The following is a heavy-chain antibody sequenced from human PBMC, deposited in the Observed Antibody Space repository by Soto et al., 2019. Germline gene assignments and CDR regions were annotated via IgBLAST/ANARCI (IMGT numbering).Heavy chain of an antibody. V-gene: IGHV3-30*18. CDR2: ISHDGSNK. CDR1: GFTFSSYG. D-gene: IGHD6-19*01. J-gene: IGHJ4*02. CDR3: AKDRSSGWYSYFDY. Sequence: QVQLVESGGGVVQPGRSLRLSCAASGFTFSSYGMHWVRQAPGKGLEWVAVISHDGSNKDYEDSVKGRFTISRDNSKNTLYLQMNSLRAEDTAGYYCAKDRSSGWYSYFDYWGQGTLVTVSS.